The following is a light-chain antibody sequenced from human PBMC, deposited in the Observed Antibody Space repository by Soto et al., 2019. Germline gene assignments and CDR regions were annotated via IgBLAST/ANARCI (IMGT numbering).Light chain of an antibody. CDR3: QSYDNRLSGSV. CDR1: SSNIGAGSD. CDR2: ANN. V-gene: IGLV1-40*01. J-gene: IGLJ3*02. Sequence: QAVVTQPPSVSGAPGRRVTISCTGTSSNIGAGSDVHWYQQLPGTAPKLLVYANNNRPAGVPDRFSGSKSGTSASMTITGLQVEDEADFYCQSYDNRLSGSVFGGGTKLTVL.